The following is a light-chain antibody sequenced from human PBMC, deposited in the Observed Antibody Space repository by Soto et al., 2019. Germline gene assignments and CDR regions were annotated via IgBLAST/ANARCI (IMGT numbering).Light chain of an antibody. CDR1: SSDIGSYNF. CDR3: SSYTSSSTLV. CDR2: EAS. V-gene: IGLV2-14*02. J-gene: IGLJ1*01. Sequence: QSALTQPASVSGSPGQSITISCTGTSSDIGSYNFVSWYQQRPGKAPKLMIFEASKRPSGVPYRFSGSKSANTASLTISGLQAEDEADYYCSSYTSSSTLVFGTGTKVTVL.